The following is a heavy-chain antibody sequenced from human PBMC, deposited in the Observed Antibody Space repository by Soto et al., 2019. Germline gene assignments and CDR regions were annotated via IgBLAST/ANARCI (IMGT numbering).Heavy chain of an antibody. V-gene: IGHV4-34*01. Sequence: SETLSLTCAVYGGSFSGYYWSWIRQPPGKGLEWIGEINHSGSTNYNPSLKSRVTISVDTSKNQFSLKLSSVTAADTAVYYCARGPTGIRYFDWLSPFDYWGQGTLVTVSS. CDR3: ARGPTGIRYFDWLSPFDY. CDR1: GGSFSGYY. CDR2: INHSGST. J-gene: IGHJ4*02. D-gene: IGHD3-9*01.